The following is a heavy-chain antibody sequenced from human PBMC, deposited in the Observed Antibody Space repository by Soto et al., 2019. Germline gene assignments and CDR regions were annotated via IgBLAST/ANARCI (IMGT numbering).Heavy chain of an antibody. CDR1: GFTFSSYS. CDR3: ASLSSGSYYYYGMDV. Sequence: GGSLRLSCAASGFTFSSYSMNWVRQAPGKGLEWVSSISSSSSYTNYADSVKGRFTISRDNAKNSLYLQMNSLRAEDTAVYYCASLSSGSYYYYGMDVWGQGTTVTVSS. CDR2: ISSSSSYT. V-gene: IGHV3-21*04. D-gene: IGHD3-10*01. J-gene: IGHJ6*02.